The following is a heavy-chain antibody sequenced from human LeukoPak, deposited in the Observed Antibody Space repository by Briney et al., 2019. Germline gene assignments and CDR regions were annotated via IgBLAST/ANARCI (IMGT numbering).Heavy chain of an antibody. D-gene: IGHD3-3*01. Sequence: SETLSLTCTVSGGSISSYYWSWIRQPPGKGLEWIGYIYYSGSTNYNPSLKSRVTISVDTSKNQFSLKLSSVTAADTAVYHCARHGLSSDFWSGYWFDPWGQGTLVTVSS. J-gene: IGHJ5*02. CDR1: GGSISSYY. V-gene: IGHV4-59*08. CDR3: ARHGLSSDFWSGYWFDP. CDR2: IYYSGST.